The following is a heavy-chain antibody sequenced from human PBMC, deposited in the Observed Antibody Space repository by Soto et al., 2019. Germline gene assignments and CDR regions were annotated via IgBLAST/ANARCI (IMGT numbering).Heavy chain of an antibody. CDR1: GGSISSGGYY. D-gene: IGHD3-16*02. V-gene: IGHV4-31*03. J-gene: IGHJ5*02. CDR2: IYYSGST. Sequence: SETLSLTCTVSGGSISSGGYYWSWIRQHPGKGLEWIGYIYYSGSTYYNPSLKSRVTISVDTSKNQFSLKLSSVTAADTAVYYCAREMITFGGVISDGNCFDPWGQGTLVTVSS. CDR3: AREMITFGGVISDGNCFDP.